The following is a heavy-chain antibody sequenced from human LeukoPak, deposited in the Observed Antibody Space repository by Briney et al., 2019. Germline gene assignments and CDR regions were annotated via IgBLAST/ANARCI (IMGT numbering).Heavy chain of an antibody. V-gene: IGHV1-2*04. D-gene: IGHD3-16*02. CDR3: ARDKLRLGELPLYDY. J-gene: IGHJ4*02. CDR1: GFSFTGHY. Sequence: ASVKVSCKASGFSFTGHYMHWVRQAPGQGLEWMGCINLDSGDTKYEQKFQGWVTMTRDTSISTAYMELRRLRSDDTAVYYCARDKLRLGELPLYDYWGQGTLVTVSS. CDR2: INLDSGDT.